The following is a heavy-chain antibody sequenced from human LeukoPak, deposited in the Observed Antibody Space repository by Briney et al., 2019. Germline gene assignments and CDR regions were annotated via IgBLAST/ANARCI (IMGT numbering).Heavy chain of an antibody. J-gene: IGHJ3*01. V-gene: IGHV3-11*01. Sequence: GGSLRLSCAASGFAFSNYYMSWIRHAPGKGLEWVSYINTIGTTIYYADSLKGRFTISRDNAKNSLSLQMDSLRAEDTAVYYCARGDFGRYAFDFWGQGTMVTVSS. CDR2: INTIGTTI. CDR1: GFAFSNYY. D-gene: IGHD2/OR15-2a*01. CDR3: ARGDFGRYAFDF.